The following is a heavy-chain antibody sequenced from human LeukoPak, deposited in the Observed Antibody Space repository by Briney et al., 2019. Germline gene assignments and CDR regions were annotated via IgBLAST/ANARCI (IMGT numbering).Heavy chain of an antibody. CDR2: ISSSSSYI. V-gene: IGHV3-21*01. Sequence: GGSLRLSCAASGFTFSSYAMSWVRQAPGKGLEWVSSISSSSSYIYYADSVKGRFTISRDNAKNSLYLQMNSLRAEDTAVYYCARIGADSSGWYADYWGQGTLVTVSS. CDR3: ARIGADSSGWYADY. J-gene: IGHJ4*02. D-gene: IGHD6-19*01. CDR1: GFTFSSYA.